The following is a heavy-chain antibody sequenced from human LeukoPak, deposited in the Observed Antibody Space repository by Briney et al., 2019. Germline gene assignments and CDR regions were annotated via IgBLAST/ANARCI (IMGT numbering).Heavy chain of an antibody. V-gene: IGHV4-38-2*02. CDR2: IYHSGSA. Sequence: PSETLSLTCTVSGYSISSGYYWGWIRQPPGKGLEWIGSIYHSGSAYYNPCLKSRVTISVDTSKNQFSLKLSSVTAADTAVYYCARPSSSRYYYMDVWGKGTTVTVSS. CDR1: GYSISSGYY. J-gene: IGHJ6*03. D-gene: IGHD6-6*01. CDR3: ARPSSSRYYYMDV.